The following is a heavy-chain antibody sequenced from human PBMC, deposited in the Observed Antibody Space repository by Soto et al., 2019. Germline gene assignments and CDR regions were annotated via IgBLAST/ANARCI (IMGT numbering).Heavy chain of an antibody. CDR3: ARGSEAYDSSGYPGLD. J-gene: IGHJ4*02. CDR1: GGTFSSYA. Sequence: SVKVSCKASGGTFSSYAISWVRQAPGQGLEWMGGIIPIFGTANYAQKFQGRVTITADESTSTAYMELSSLRSEDTAVCYCARGSEAYDSSGYPGLDWGQGTLVTVSS. V-gene: IGHV1-69*13. D-gene: IGHD3-22*01. CDR2: IIPIFGTA.